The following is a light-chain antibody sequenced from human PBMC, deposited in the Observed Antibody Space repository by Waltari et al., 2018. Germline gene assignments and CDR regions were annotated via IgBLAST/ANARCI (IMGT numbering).Light chain of an antibody. Sequence: QTILTQPHSASGTPGQRVTVSCSGYHSNIGKNTVNWYQQLPGTAPKPLLYRDNQRPSGVPDRFSGSRSGTSASLAISGLRPDDEASYYCATWDDRQSGVVFGGGTTLTVL. CDR2: RDN. CDR3: ATWDDRQSGVV. V-gene: IGLV1-44*01. J-gene: IGLJ2*01. CDR1: HSNIGKNT.